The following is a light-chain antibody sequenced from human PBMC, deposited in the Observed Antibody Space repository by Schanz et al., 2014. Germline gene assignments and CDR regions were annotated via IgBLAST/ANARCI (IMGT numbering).Light chain of an antibody. J-gene: IGKJ2*01. CDR2: NAS. Sequence: EIVLTQSPGTLSLSPGETATLSCRASETVNGRFLAWYQQKPGQAPRLLIYNASRRATGIPDRFSGSGSGTDFTLTISRLEPEDFAVYYCQQYGSSPRYTFGQGTKLEIK. CDR1: ETVNGRF. CDR3: QQYGSSPRYT. V-gene: IGKV3-20*01.